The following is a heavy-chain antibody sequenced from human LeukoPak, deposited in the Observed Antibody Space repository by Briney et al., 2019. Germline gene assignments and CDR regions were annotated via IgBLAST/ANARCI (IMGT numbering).Heavy chain of an antibody. CDR1: GDTFSSYD. J-gene: IGHJ4*02. Sequence: GASVKVSCKASGDTFSSYDISWVRQAPGQGLEWMGGITPIFGTPNYAQKFQGRATITADESTSTAYMELGSLRSEDTAVYYCARGWLAETTVVTPYNYWGQGTLVTVSS. CDR2: ITPIFGTP. CDR3: ARGWLAETTVVTPYNY. V-gene: IGHV1-69*13. D-gene: IGHD4-23*01.